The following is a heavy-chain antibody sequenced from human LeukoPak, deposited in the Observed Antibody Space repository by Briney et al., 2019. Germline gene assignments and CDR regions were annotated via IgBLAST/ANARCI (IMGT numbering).Heavy chain of an antibody. V-gene: IGHV3-21*01. CDR1: GFIFSSYA. CDR3: ARDSRGYSYDY. J-gene: IGHJ4*02. Sequence: GGSLRLSCAASGFIFSSYAMSWVRQAPGKGLEWVSSISSSSSYIYYADSVKGRFTISRDNAKNSLYLQMNSLRAEDTAVYYCARDSRGYSYDYWGQGTLVTVSS. D-gene: IGHD5-18*01. CDR2: ISSSSSYI.